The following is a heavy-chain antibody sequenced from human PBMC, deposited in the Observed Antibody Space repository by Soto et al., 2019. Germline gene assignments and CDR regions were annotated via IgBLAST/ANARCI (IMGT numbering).Heavy chain of an antibody. D-gene: IGHD3-10*01. CDR3: ARDSFSFSMVRSKGPWFDP. J-gene: IGHJ5*02. CDR1: GGSISSGGYY. V-gene: IGHV4-31*03. CDR2: IYYSGST. Sequence: QVQLQESGPGLVKPSQTLSLTCTVSGGSISSGGYYWSWIRQHPGKGLEWIGYIYYSGSTYHNPSLKSRVTISVDTSKNQFSLKLSSVTAADTAVYYCARDSFSFSMVRSKGPWFDPWGQGTLVTVSS.